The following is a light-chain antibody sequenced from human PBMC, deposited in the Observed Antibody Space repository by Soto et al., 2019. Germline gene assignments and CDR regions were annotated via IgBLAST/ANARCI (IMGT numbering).Light chain of an antibody. CDR2: DAS. Sequence: DIQMTQSPSTLSASVGDRVTITCRASQRISSWLAWYQQKPGKAPKLLIYDASSLESGVPSRFSGSESGTEFTLTISSLQPDDFATYYCQQYNTYSQTFGQGTKVDIK. CDR1: QRISSW. CDR3: QQYNTYSQT. J-gene: IGKJ1*01. V-gene: IGKV1-5*01.